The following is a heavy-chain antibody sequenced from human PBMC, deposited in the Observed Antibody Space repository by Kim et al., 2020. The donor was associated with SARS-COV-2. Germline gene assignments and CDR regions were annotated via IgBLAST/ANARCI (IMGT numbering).Heavy chain of an antibody. J-gene: IGHJ4*02. D-gene: IGHD1-26*01. CDR3: TTDRSGSYYDIDY. CDR1: GFTFSNAW. V-gene: IGHV3-15*01. CDR2: IKSKTDGGTT. Sequence: GGSLRLSCAASGFTFSNAWMSWVRQAPGKGLEWVGRIKSKTDGGTTDYAAPVKGRFTISRDDSKNTLYLQMNSLKTEDTAVYYCTTDRSGSYYDIDYWGQGTLVTVSS.